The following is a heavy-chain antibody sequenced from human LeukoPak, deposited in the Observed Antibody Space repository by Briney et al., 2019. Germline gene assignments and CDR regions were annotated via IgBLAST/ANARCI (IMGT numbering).Heavy chain of an antibody. CDR3: ARDGLLWFGEFDYYYYYMDV. Sequence: GGSLRLSCAASGFTFSNYWMHWVRQTPGKGLVWVSRINSDASVTTYADSVKGRFTISRDNAKNSLYLQMNSLRAEDTAVYYCARDGLLWFGEFDYYYYYMDVWGKGTTVTISS. CDR2: INSDASVT. CDR1: GFTFSNYW. D-gene: IGHD3-10*01. V-gene: IGHV3-74*01. J-gene: IGHJ6*03.